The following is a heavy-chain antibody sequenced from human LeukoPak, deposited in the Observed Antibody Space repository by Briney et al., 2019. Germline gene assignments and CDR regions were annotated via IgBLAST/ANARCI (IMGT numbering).Heavy chain of an antibody. D-gene: IGHD2-15*01. CDR3: ARFSSGGDYFDY. Sequence: GGSLRLSCAASGFTFSSYGIHWVRQAPGKGLEWVAVIWYDGSNKYYADSVKGRFTISRDNSENTLYLQMNSLRAEDTAVYYCARFSSGGDYFDYWGQGTLVTVSS. V-gene: IGHV3-33*01. CDR1: GFTFSSYG. CDR2: IWYDGSNK. J-gene: IGHJ4*02.